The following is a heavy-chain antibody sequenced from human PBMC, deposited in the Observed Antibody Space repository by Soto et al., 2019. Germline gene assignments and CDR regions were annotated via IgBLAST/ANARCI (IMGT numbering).Heavy chain of an antibody. CDR3: ARRRCSGGSCYSLDY. CDR1: GGSISSSSYY. D-gene: IGHD2-15*01. J-gene: IGHJ4*02. Sequence: PSETLSLTCTVSGGSISSSSYYWGWIRQPPGKGLEWIGSIYYSGSTYYNPSLKSRVTISVDTSKNQFSLKLSSVTAADTAVYYCARRRCSGGSCYSLDYWGQGTLVTVSS. V-gene: IGHV4-39*01. CDR2: IYYSGST.